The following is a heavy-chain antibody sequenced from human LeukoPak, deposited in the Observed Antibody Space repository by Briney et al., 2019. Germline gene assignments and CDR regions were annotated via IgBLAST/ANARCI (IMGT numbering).Heavy chain of an antibody. D-gene: IGHD6-13*01. CDR3: ARVQGGVAAGYFDY. CDR2: IYHSGST. V-gene: IGHV4-4*02. CDR1: GGSISSSNW. J-gene: IGHJ4*02. Sequence: SETLSLTCAVSGGSISSSNWWSWVRQPPGKGLERIGEIYHSGSTNYNPSLKSRVTISVDTSKNQFSLKLSSVTAADTAVYYCARVQGGVAAGYFDYWGQGTLVTVSS.